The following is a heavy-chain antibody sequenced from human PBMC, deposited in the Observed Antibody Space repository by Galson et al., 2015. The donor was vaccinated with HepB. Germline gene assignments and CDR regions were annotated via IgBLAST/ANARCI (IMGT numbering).Heavy chain of an antibody. CDR2: ISYDGSNK. V-gene: IGHV3-30-3*01. CDR1: GFTFSSYA. CDR3: ARDARHNSYGWYYYYYGMDV. J-gene: IGHJ6*02. Sequence: SLRLSCAASGFTFSSYAMHWVRQAPGKGLEWVAVISYDGSNKYYADSVKGRFTISRDNSKNTLYLQMNSLRAEDTAVYDCARDARHNSYGWYYYYYGMDVWGQGTMVTVSS. D-gene: IGHD5-18*01.